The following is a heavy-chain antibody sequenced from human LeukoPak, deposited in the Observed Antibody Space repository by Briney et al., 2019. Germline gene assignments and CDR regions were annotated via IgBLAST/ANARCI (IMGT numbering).Heavy chain of an antibody. CDR3: ARRPNTGYSGSYYVDY. CDR1: GFTFSSYS. D-gene: IGHD1-26*01. J-gene: IGHJ4*02. Sequence: GGSLRLSCAASGFTFSSYSMNWVRQAPGKGLEWVSYISSSSSTIYYADSVKGRFTISRDNAKNSLYLQMNSLRAEDTAVYYCARRPNTGYSGSYYVDYWGQGTLVTVSS. V-gene: IGHV3-48*01. CDR2: ISSSSSTI.